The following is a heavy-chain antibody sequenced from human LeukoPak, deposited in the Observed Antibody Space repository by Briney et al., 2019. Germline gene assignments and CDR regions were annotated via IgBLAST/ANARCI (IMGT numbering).Heavy chain of an antibody. CDR3: ARDPGYSYGY. Sequence: PGGSLRLSCAASGFTVSSNYMSWAGQAPGKGLEWVSVIYSGGSTYYADSVKGRFTISRDNSKNTLYLQMNSLRAEDTAVYYCARDPGYSYGYWGQGTLVSVSS. J-gene: IGHJ4*02. V-gene: IGHV3-53*01. CDR1: GFTVSSNY. CDR2: IYSGGST. D-gene: IGHD5-18*01.